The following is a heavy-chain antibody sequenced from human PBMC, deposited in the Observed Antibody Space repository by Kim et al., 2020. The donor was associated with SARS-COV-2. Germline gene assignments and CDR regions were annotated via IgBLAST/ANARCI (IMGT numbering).Heavy chain of an antibody. D-gene: IGHD5-18*01. Sequence: AQKLQGRVTMTTDTSTSTASMELRSLRSDDTAVYYCAGEPGSYSYGRFDYWGQGTLVTVSS. J-gene: IGHJ4*02. CDR3: AGEPGSYSYGRFDY. V-gene: IGHV1-18*01.